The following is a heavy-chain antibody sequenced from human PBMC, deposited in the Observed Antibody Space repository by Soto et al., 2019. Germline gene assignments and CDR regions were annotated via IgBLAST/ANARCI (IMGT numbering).Heavy chain of an antibody. Sequence: ASVKVSCKVSGGTLSTYIISWLRQAPGHGLEWMGGIIPVFGAANYAHKFQGRVTITADKATSTAYMELSXLRSEDTAIYYCAREDSSGYRFDYWGQETVIIVS. CDR3: AREDSSGYRFDY. V-gene: IGHV1-69*06. D-gene: IGHD3-22*01. CDR2: IIPVFGAA. CDR1: GGTLSTYI. J-gene: IGHJ4*02.